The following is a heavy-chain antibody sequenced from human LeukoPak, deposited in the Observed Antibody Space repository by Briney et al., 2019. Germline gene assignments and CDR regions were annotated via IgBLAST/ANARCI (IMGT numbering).Heavy chain of an antibody. CDR3: ATDLKADDADYYFDY. D-gene: IGHD3-3*01. CDR1: GFTFSSYA. Sequence: GGSLRLSCAASGFTFSSYAMSWVRQAPGKGLEWVSAISGSGGSTYYADSVKGRFTISRDNSKNTLYLQMNSLRAEDTAVYYCATDLKADDADYYFDYWGQGTLVTVSS. CDR2: ISGSGGST. J-gene: IGHJ4*02. V-gene: IGHV3-23*01.